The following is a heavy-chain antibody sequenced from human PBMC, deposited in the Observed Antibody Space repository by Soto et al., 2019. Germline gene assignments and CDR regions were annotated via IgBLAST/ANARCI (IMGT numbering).Heavy chain of an antibody. V-gene: IGHV3-15*01. CDR3: TTDPGDYEDF. D-gene: IGHD4-17*01. Sequence: PGGSLRLSCAASGFTFSNAWMSWVRQAPGKGLEWVGRIKNKKDGGTIDYAAPVKGRFTISRDDSRNTLYLQMNSLRTEDTAVYYCTTDPGDYEDFWGQGTQVTSPQ. CDR1: GFTFSNAW. CDR2: IKNKKDGGTI. J-gene: IGHJ4*02.